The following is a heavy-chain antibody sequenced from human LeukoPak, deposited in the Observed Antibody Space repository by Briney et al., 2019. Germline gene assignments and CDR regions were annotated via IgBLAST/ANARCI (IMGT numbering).Heavy chain of an antibody. CDR2: IRYDGSNK. J-gene: IGHJ3*02. CDR1: GFTFSNYW. Sequence: GGSLRLSCAASGFTFSNYWMSWVRQAPGKGLEWVAFIRYDGSNKYYADSVKGRFTISRDNSKNTLYLQMNSLRAEDTAVYYCAKGSPQTLWFGELSHDAFDIWGQGTMVTVSS. CDR3: AKGSPQTLWFGELSHDAFDI. D-gene: IGHD3-10*01. V-gene: IGHV3-30*02.